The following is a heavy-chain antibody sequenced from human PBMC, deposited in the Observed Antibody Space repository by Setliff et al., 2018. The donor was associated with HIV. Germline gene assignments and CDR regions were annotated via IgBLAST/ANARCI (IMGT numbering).Heavy chain of an antibody. Sequence: SETLSLTCAVSGYSISSGYYWGWIRQTPGKGLEWIGSVYNSGITFKNPSLKSRVSISVDTSKNQLSLKLSSVTAADTAVYYCVRDNAFYYGSGGHYFYAMDVWGQGTTVTAP. J-gene: IGHJ6*02. CDR3: VRDNAFYYGSGGHYFYAMDV. V-gene: IGHV4-38-2*02. CDR2: VYNSGIT. CDR1: GYSISSGYY. D-gene: IGHD3-10*01.